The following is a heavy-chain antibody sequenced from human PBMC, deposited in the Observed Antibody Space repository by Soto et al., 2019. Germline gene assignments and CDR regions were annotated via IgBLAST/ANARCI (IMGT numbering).Heavy chain of an antibody. Sequence: ASVKVSCKASGYTFTGYYMHWVRQAPGQGLEWMGWINPNSGGTNYAQKFQGWVTMTRDTSISTAYMELSRLRSDDTAVYYCARRVGRVFFDSSSSGMDVWGQGTTVTV. CDR2: INPNSGGT. J-gene: IGHJ6*02. CDR1: GYTFTGYY. D-gene: IGHD6-6*01. V-gene: IGHV1-2*04. CDR3: ARRVGRVFFDSSSSGMDV.